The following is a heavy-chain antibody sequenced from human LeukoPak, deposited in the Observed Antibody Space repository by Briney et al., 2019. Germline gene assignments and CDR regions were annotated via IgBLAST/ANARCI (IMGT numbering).Heavy chain of an antibody. Sequence: PGGSLRLSCAASGFTVSSNYMSWIRQPPGKGLEWIGSIYYSGSTYYNPSLKSRVTISVDTSKNQFSLKLSSVTAADTAVYYCARSPYCSGGSCYRKFDPWGQGTLVTVSS. CDR2: IYYSGST. CDR1: GFTVSSNY. CDR3: ARSPYCSGGSCYRKFDP. D-gene: IGHD2-15*01. V-gene: IGHV4-39*07. J-gene: IGHJ5*02.